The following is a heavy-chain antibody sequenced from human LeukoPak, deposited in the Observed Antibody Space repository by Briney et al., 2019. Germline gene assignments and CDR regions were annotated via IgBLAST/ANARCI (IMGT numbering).Heavy chain of an antibody. Sequence: GGSLRLSCAASGFTFSSYGMHWVRQAPGKGLEWVAVIWYDGSNKYYADSVKGRFTISRDNSKNTLYLQMNSLRAEDTAVYYCARARRSDGYNPIDYWGQGTLATASS. V-gene: IGHV3-33*01. CDR3: ARARRSDGYNPIDY. D-gene: IGHD5-24*01. CDR2: IWYDGSNK. CDR1: GFTFSSYG. J-gene: IGHJ4*02.